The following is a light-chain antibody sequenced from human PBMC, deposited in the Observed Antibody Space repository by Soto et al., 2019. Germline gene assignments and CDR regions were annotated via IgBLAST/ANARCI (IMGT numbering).Light chain of an antibody. J-gene: IGLJ3*02. Sequence: QSALTQPASVSLSPGQSITISCTGTSSDIGSNNYVSWFQQRPGKAPTLIIYEVSNRPSGVSTHFSGSKSGNTASLTISGLLPEDEAEYYCSSYTTTTRLFGGGTKLTVL. CDR3: SSYTTTTRL. CDR2: EVS. CDR1: SSDIGSNNY. V-gene: IGLV2-14*01.